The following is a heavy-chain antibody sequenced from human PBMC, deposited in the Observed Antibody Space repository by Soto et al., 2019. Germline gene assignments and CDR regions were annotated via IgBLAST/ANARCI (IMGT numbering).Heavy chain of an antibody. J-gene: IGHJ4*02. Sequence: SETLSLTCTVSGGSVTNSSYYWVWIRQSPGKGLEWIGSVYYRGRSYSKSSVKSRVTISVDTSKNRFSLSLNSVTASDTAVYFCVSQRTTVPTQAYFDYWGPGALVTVSS. CDR1: GGSVTNSSYY. CDR2: VYYRGRS. D-gene: IGHD4-17*01. V-gene: IGHV4-39*01. CDR3: VSQRTTVPTQAYFDY.